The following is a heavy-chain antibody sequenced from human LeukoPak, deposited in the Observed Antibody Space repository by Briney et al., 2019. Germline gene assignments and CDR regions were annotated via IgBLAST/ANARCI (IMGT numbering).Heavy chain of an antibody. D-gene: IGHD3-22*01. CDR2: INPNSGGT. V-gene: IGHV1-2*02. CDR3: ARANIPYYYDSSGYSYYYYYMDV. CDR1: GYTLTGYY. J-gene: IGHJ6*03. Sequence: ASVKVSCKASGYTLTGYYMHWVRQAPGQGLEWMGWINPNSGGTNYAQKFQGRVTMTRDTSISTAYMELSRLRSDDTAVYYCARANIPYYYDSSGYSYYYYYMDVWGKGTTVTISS.